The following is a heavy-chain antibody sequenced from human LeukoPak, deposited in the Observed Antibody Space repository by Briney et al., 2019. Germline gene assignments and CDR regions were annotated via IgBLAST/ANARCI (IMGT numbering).Heavy chain of an antibody. Sequence: GGSLRLSCAASGFTVSRNYMSWVRQAPGKGLEWVSVIYTAGSTYNADSVKGRFTISRDKSKNTLYLQMNTLRAEDTAVYFCAGGNTWPGLSYWGQGTLLTVSS. D-gene: IGHD6-25*01. J-gene: IGHJ4*02. V-gene: IGHV3-53*01. CDR1: GFTVSRNY. CDR2: IYTAGST. CDR3: AGGNTWPGLSY.